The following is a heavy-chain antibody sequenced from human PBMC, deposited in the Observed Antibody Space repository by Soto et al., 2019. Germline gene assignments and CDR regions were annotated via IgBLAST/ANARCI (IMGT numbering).Heavy chain of an antibody. CDR1: GYTFGNYD. CDR3: ARSNFGSGVYFDY. D-gene: IGHD3-16*01. V-gene: IGHV1-8*01. Sequence: ASVKVSCKASGYTFGNYDINWVRQATGQGLEWMGWMNPNTGDTGYPQKFQGRVTMTRDTSITTAYMEMSSLRSEDTAMYYCARSNFGSGVYFDYWGQGXPVTVS. J-gene: IGHJ4*02. CDR2: MNPNTGDT.